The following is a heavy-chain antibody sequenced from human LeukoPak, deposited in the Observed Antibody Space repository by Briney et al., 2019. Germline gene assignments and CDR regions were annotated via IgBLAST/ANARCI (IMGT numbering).Heavy chain of an antibody. CDR2: ISGSSSYI. CDR1: GFTFSSYA. V-gene: IGHV3-21*01. Sequence: GGSLRLSCAASGFTFSSYAMNWVRQAPGKGLEWVSSISGSSSYIYYADSVKGRFTISRDNAKNSLFLQMNSLRAEDTAVYYCARDGRGDYCSGGSCLMFDPWGQGTLVTVSS. D-gene: IGHD2-15*01. J-gene: IGHJ5*02. CDR3: ARDGRGDYCSGGSCLMFDP.